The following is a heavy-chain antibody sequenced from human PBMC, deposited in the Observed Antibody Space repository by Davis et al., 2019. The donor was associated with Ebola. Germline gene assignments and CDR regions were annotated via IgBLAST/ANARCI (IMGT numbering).Heavy chain of an antibody. J-gene: IGHJ3*02. CDR3: ARMRPVDDIVILPAAMGHAFDI. CDR1: GYSFTSYW. CDR2: IYPGDSDT. Sequence: GESLMISCKGSGYSFTSYWIGWVRQMPGKGLEWLGIIYPGDSDTRYSPSFQGQVTISSDKSISTAYLQWSRLKASDTAMYYCARMRPVDDIVILPAAMGHAFDIWGQGTMVTGSS. D-gene: IGHD2-2*01. V-gene: IGHV5-51*01.